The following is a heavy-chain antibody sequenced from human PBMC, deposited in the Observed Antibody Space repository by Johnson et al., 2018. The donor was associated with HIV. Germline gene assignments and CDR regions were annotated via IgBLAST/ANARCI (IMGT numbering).Heavy chain of an antibody. CDR2: ISGSGGSP. Sequence: EVQLVESGGGLVQPGGSLRLSCAASGFTFSSCAMSWVRQAPGKGLEWVSAISGSGGSPYYADSVKGRFTISRDNSKNTLYLQMNSLRVEDTAVYYCAKDRSIYDIIYAFDIWGQGTMVTVSS. V-gene: IGHV3-23*04. CDR3: AKDRSIYDIIYAFDI. CDR1: GFTFSSCA. J-gene: IGHJ3*02. D-gene: IGHD3-9*01.